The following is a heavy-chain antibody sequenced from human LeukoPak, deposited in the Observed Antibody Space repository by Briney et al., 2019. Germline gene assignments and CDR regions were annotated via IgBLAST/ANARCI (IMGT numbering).Heavy chain of an antibody. J-gene: IGHJ4*02. Sequence: PGGSLRLSCAAPGFTFSSFGMHWVRQAPGKGLEWVAVIWYDASNKYYADSVKGRFTISRDNSKNTLYLQMNSLRDDDTAVYYCVRGVGVSRFNYLDSWGQGTLVIVSS. CDR1: GFTFSSFG. V-gene: IGHV3-33*01. CDR2: IWYDASNK. CDR3: VRGVGVSRFNYLDS. D-gene: IGHD6-13*01.